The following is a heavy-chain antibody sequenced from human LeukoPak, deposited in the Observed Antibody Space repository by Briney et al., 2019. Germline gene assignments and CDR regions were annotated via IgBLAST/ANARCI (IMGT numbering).Heavy chain of an antibody. CDR3: ARDPSLWEQWPYFDY. V-gene: IGHV4-61*02. CDR1: GGSISSGSYY. D-gene: IGHD6-19*01. CDR2: IYTSGST. Sequence: SETLSLTCTVSGGSISSGSYYWSWIRQPAGKGLEWIGRIYTSGSTNYNPSLKSRVTISVDTSKNQFSLKLSSVTAADTAVYYCARDPSLWEQWPYFDYWGQGTLVTASS. J-gene: IGHJ4*02.